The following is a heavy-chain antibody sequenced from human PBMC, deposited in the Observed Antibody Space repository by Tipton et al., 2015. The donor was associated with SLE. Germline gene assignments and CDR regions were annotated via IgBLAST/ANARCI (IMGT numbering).Heavy chain of an antibody. D-gene: IGHD3-10*01. V-gene: IGHV3-33*01. J-gene: IGHJ6*03. Sequence: SLRLSCAASGFTFSSYGMHWVRQAPGKGLEWVAVIWYDGSNKYYADSVEGRFTISRDNSKNTLYLQMNSLRAEDTAVYYCARSAMVRGVIKGMDVWGKGTTVTVSS. CDR1: GFTFSSYG. CDR2: IWYDGSNK. CDR3: ARSAMVRGVIKGMDV.